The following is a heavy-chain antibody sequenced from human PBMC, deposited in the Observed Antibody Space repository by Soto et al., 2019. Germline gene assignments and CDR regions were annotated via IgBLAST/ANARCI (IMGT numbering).Heavy chain of an antibody. D-gene: IGHD3-10*01. CDR2: IYYSGST. V-gene: IGHV4-59*01. CDR1: GGSISSYY. Sequence: DTLSLTRTVSGGSISSYYWSWIRQPRGKGLEWLGYIYYSGSTNYNPSLKSRVTISVDTSKNQFSLKRSSVTAADTAVYYCARGVGLLWFGELLNHAFDIWGQGTMVTVSS. J-gene: IGHJ3*02. CDR3: ARGVGLLWFGELLNHAFDI.